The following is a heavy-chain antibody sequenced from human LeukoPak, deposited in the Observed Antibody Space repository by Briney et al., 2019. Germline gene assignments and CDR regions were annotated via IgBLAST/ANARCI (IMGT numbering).Heavy chain of an antibody. Sequence: GRSLRLPCAASGFTFSSYGMHWVRQAPGKGLEWVAVILYDGSNKYYADSVMGRFTISKDNYKNTLYLQMNSLRADDTAVYYCARGPAATHNPWGQGTLVTVSS. CDR3: ARGPAATHNP. D-gene: IGHD2-15*01. J-gene: IGHJ5*02. CDR1: GFTFSSYG. CDR2: ILYDGSNK. V-gene: IGHV3-33*01.